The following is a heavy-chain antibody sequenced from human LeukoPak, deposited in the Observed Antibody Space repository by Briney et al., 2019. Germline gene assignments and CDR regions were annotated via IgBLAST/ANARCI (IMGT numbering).Heavy chain of an antibody. J-gene: IGHJ4*02. Sequence: PGRSLRLSCVASVFSFSDYGMHWVRQAPGKGLVWVSRIKSDGSSSTYADSVKGRFTISRDNAKNSLYLQMNTLRAEDTAVYYCVRDLDLGGYSSFEYWGQGTLVTVSS. CDR3: VRDLDLGGYSSFEY. CDR1: VFSFSDYG. D-gene: IGHD4-23*01. CDR2: IKSDGSSS. V-gene: IGHV3-74*01.